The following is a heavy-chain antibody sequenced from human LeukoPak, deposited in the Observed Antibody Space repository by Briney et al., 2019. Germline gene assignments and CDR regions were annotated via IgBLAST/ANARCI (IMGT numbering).Heavy chain of an antibody. Sequence: PGGSLRLSCAASGFTFSSYSMYWVRQAPGKGLEWVSYISSSSSTIYYADSVRGRFTISRDNSKNMLFLQVNSLRAEDTALYYCASQVVVVPDSFQDYWGQGTLVTVSS. CDR1: GFTFSSYS. V-gene: IGHV3-48*01. D-gene: IGHD2-2*01. CDR2: ISSSSSTI. CDR3: ASQVVVVPDSFQDY. J-gene: IGHJ4*02.